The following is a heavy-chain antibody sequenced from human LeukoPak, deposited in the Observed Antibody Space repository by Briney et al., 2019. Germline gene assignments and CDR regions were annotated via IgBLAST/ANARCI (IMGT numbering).Heavy chain of an antibody. CDR1: GYSFTSYW. Sequence: GESLRISCKGSGYSFTSYWIAWVRQMPGKGPEWMGRIDPSDSYTNYSPSFQGHVTISADKSISTAYLQWSSLKASDTAMYYCARHNADYGDYSDYWGQGTLVTVSS. V-gene: IGHV5-10-1*01. CDR3: ARHNADYGDYSDY. J-gene: IGHJ4*02. CDR2: IDPSDSYT. D-gene: IGHD4-17*01.